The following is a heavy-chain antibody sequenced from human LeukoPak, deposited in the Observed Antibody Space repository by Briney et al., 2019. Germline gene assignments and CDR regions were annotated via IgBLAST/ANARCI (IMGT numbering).Heavy chain of an antibody. D-gene: IGHD6-13*01. V-gene: IGHV3-11*04. CDR1: GFTFSDYY. J-gene: IGHJ3*02. CDR2: ISSSGSTI. Sequence: GGSLRLSCAASGFTFSDYYMSWIRQAPGKGLEWVSYISSSGSTIYYADSVKGRFTISRDNAKNSLYLQMNSLRAEDTAVYYCARDRKGYSSSWHADAFDIWGQGTMVTVSS. CDR3: ARDRKGYSSSWHADAFDI.